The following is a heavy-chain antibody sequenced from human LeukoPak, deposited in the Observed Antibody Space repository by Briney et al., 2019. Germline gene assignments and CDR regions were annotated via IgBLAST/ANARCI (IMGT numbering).Heavy chain of an antibody. V-gene: IGHV4-30-4*01. J-gene: IGHJ4*02. D-gene: IGHD2-21*02. CDR3: ARSNCGGDCSITTLFDY. CDR1: GGSISSGDYY. Sequence: PSETLSLTCTVSGGSISSGDYYWSWIRQPPGKGLEWIGYIYYSGSTYYNPSLKSRVTISVDTSKNQFSVKLSSVTAADTAVYYCARSNCGGDCSITTLFDYWGQGTLVTVSS. CDR2: IYYSGST.